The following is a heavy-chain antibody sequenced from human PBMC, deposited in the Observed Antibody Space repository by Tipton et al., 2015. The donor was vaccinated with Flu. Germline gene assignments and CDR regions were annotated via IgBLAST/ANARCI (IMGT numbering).Heavy chain of an antibody. CDR3: ARASGSGSYVIFDY. CDR2: VNHSGTT. J-gene: IGHJ4*02. V-gene: IGHV4-34*01. Sequence: TLSLTCVVYGGSLSGDYCSWIRQPPGKGLEWIGEVNHSGTTNYNPSLTSRVTVSADTSKKQFSLKLTSVTAADTAVYYCARASGSGSYVIFDYWGQGTLVTVSS. CDR1: GGSLSGDY. D-gene: IGHD3-10*01.